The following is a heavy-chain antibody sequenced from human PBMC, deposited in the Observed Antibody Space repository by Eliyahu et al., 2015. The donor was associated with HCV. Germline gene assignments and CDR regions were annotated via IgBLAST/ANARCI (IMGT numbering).Heavy chain of an antibody. CDR2: ISYDGSNK. CDR3: ARDGVATITGHFDY. Sequence: QVQLVESGGGVVQPGRSLRLSCAASGFXFXSYAMHWVRQAPGKGLEWVAVISYDGSNKYYADSVKGRFTISRDNSKNTLYLQMNSLRAEDTAVYYCARDGVATITGHFDYWGQGTLVTVSS. J-gene: IGHJ4*02. D-gene: IGHD5-24*01. CDR1: GFXFXSYA. V-gene: IGHV3-30-3*01.